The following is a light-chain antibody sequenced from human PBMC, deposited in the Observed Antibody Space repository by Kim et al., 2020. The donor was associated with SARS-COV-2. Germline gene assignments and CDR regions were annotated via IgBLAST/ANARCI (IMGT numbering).Light chain of an antibody. CDR3: QQLNSYPLT. J-gene: IGKJ4*01. V-gene: IGKV1-9*01. CDR1: QGISSY. CDR2: AAS. Sequence: DIQLTQSPSFLSASVGDRVTITCRASQGISSYLAWYQQKPGKAPKLLIYAASTLHSGVPSRFSGSGSGTEFTLPISSLQPEDFATYYCQQLNSYPLTFGGGTKVDIK.